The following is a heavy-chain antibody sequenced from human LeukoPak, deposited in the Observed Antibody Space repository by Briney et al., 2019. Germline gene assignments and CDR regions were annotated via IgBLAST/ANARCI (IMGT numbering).Heavy chain of an antibody. D-gene: IGHD2-15*01. CDR1: GFSFSDYY. V-gene: IGHV3-11*04. J-gene: IGHJ6*03. CDR3: VRGGQCSGGSCYADYFYYYMDV. CDR2: ISYGGGTK. Sequence: GGSLRLSCAASGFSFSDYYINWIRQAPGKGLEWGSYISYGGGTKHYADSVKGRFTVSRDNAKNSVIIQMKSLRAEDTAVYYCVRGGQCSGGSCYADYFYYYMDVWGKGTTVTVSS.